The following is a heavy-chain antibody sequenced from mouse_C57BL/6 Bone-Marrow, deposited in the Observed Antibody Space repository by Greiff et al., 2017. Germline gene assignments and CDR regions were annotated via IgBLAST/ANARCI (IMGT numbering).Heavy chain of an antibody. V-gene: IGHV1-47*01. D-gene: IGHD1-1*01. CDR2: FHPYNDDT. CDR1: GYTFTTYP. Sequence: VQLQQSGAVLVKPGASVKMSCKASGYTFTTYPIEWMKQNHGKSLEWIGNFHPYNDDTKYNEKFKGKAKLTVEKSASTVYLELSRLTSDDSAVYYCARRSSYDFVAYWGQGTLVTVSA. J-gene: IGHJ3*01. CDR3: ARRSSYDFVAY.